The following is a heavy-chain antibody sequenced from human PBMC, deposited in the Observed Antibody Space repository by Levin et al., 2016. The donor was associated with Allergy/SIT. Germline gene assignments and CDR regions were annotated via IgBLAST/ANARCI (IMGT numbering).Heavy chain of an antibody. D-gene: IGHD1-14*01. CDR3: ARDTGPSTRKERERPRLGWFAP. CDR1: GDSVSSNSAA. J-gene: IGHJ5*02. V-gene: IGHV6-1*01. Sequence: SQTLSLTCAISGDSVSSNSAAWNWLRQSPSRGLEWLGRSYYRFKWFNDYAESVRSRITIEPDTSNNRFSLHLNSVTPEDSAVYYCARDTGPSTRKERERPRLGWFAPWGQGTLVTVSS. CDR2: SYYRFKWFN.